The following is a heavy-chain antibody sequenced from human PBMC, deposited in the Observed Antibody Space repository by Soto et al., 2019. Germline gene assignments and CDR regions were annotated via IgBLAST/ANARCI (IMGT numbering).Heavy chain of an antibody. CDR3: ARQEYSTTWYLKY. Sequence: AGGSLRLSCAASGFTFSAYAMSWVRQAPGKGLEWVSVISGSGGATYYADSVRGRFTISRDNSKNTLYLQMNSLRAEDTAVYYCARQEYSTTWYLKYWGQGTLVTVSS. CDR2: ISGSGGAT. CDR1: GFTFSAYA. D-gene: IGHD6-13*01. V-gene: IGHV3-23*01. J-gene: IGHJ4*02.